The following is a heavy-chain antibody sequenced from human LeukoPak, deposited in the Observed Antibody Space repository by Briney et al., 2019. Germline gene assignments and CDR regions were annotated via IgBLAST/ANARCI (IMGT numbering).Heavy chain of an antibody. CDR1: RYTFTDYY. CDR3: ARGSGWYSGMDY. J-gene: IGHJ4*02. V-gene: IGHV1-2*02. D-gene: IGHD6-19*01. CDR2: INPNSGGT. Sequence: ASVKVSCKASRYTFTDYYMHWVRQAPGQGLEWMGWINPNSGGTNYAQDFQGRVTMTRDTSISTAYVELSSLRSDDTAVYYCARGSGWYSGMDYWGQGTLVTVFS.